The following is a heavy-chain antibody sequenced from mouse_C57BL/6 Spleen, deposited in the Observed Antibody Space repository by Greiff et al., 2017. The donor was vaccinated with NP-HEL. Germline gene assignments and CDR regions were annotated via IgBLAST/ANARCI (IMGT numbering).Heavy chain of an antibody. CDR3: TRYDYYASYYFDY. Sequence: QVQLKQSGAELVRPGASVTLSCKASGYTFTDYEMHWVKQTPVHGLEWIGAIDPETGGTAYNQKFKGKAILTADKSSSTAYMELRSLTSEDSAVYYCTRYDYYASYYFDYWGQGTTLTVSS. J-gene: IGHJ2*01. CDR1: GYTFTDYE. D-gene: IGHD1-1*01. CDR2: IDPETGGT. V-gene: IGHV1-15*01.